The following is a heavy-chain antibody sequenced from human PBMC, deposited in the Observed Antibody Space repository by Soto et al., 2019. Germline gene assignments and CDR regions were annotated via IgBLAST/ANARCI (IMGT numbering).Heavy chain of an antibody. CDR1: GFNFCHYV. D-gene: IGHD1-26*01. V-gene: IGHV3-30*18. CDR3: AKRRATGDYYHDY. J-gene: IGHJ4*02. Sequence: SRRPSRAESGFNFCHYVMHWVRQDAGKGLEWVAVISYDGNYNYYSDSVQVLFTITGDNSKNTLFLHMSSLRPEDTALYYCAKRRATGDYYHDYLGQLTLVNVSS. CDR2: ISYDGNYN.